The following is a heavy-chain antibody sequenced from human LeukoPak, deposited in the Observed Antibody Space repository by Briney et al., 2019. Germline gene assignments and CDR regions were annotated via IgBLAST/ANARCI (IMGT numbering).Heavy chain of an antibody. CDR3: ARDYYGDYVSYDY. Sequence: GASVKVSCKASGYTFTNYYIHWVRQAPGQGLEWMGWISAYNGNTNYAQKLQGRVTMTTDTSTSTAYMELRSLRSDDTAVYYCARDYYGDYVSYDYWGQGTLVTVSS. V-gene: IGHV1-18*04. CDR2: ISAYNGNT. CDR1: GYTFTNYY. D-gene: IGHD4-17*01. J-gene: IGHJ4*02.